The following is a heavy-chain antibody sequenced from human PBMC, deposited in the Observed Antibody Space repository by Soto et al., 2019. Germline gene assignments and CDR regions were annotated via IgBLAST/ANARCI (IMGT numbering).Heavy chain of an antibody. CDR3: AMSPGERVVEH. Sequence: QVQLVQSGAEVKKPGASVKVSCKTSGFTFSSYGISWVRQAPGQGLEWMGWINVDDGKKYHAQKIQGRVTMTTDTATSTAYMVLSSFRSDDTALDYCAMSPGERVVEHWGQGTLVIVSS. V-gene: IGHV1-18*01. D-gene: IGHD3-16*01. CDR1: GFTFSSYG. J-gene: IGHJ1*01. CDR2: INVDDGKK.